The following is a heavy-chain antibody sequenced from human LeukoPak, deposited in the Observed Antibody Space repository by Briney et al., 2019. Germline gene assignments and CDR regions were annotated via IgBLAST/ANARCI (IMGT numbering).Heavy chain of an antibody. D-gene: IGHD3-10*01. CDR2: IYYSGST. CDR3: ARDGGYGSGTYRFDY. J-gene: IGHJ4*02. Sequence: SQTLSLTCTVSGGSISSGGYYWSWIRQHPGKGLEWIGYIYYSGSTSYNPSLKSRGTISIDTSKNQFSLKLSSVTAADTAVYYCARDGGYGSGTYRFDYWGQGTLVTVSS. CDR1: GGSISSGGYY. V-gene: IGHV4-31*03.